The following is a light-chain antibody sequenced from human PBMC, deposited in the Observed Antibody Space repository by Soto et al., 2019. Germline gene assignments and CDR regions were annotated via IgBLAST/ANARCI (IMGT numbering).Light chain of an antibody. CDR3: QQSYSTSIT. J-gene: IGKJ5*01. V-gene: IGKV1-39*01. CDR1: QTISNF. CDR2: TAS. Sequence: DIQMTQSPSSLSASVGARVPITCRASQTISNFLNWYQQTSGNAPKLLISTASTLQSGVPSRFSGSGSGTDFTLTINSLQPEDFATYYCQQSYSTSITFGQGTRLEIK.